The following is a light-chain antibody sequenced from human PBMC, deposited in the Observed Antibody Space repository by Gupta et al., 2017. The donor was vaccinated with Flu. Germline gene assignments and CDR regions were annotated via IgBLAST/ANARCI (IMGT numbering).Light chain of an antibody. V-gene: IGLV4-69*01. J-gene: IGLJ3*02. CDR1: DGHSSYA. CDR2: VTSDGSH. CDR3: QTLGPGIRV. Sequence: QLVLTQSPSASASLGAPVKLNCTLSDGHSSYAIAWHQQQPEKGPRYLMKVTSDGSHTKGDGIPDRFSASSAGAERYLTISSLRSEDYADYCVQTLGPGIRVLGGGTNLAVL.